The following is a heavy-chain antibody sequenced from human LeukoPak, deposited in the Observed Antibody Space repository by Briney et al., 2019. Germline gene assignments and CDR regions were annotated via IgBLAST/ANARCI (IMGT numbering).Heavy chain of an antibody. Sequence: PGGSLRLSCAASGFTFSDYFMSWIRQAPGKGLEWVSHIISSVTIYYADSVKGRATISRDNAKNSLYLQMNSLRAEDTAVYYCARDRYYYDSSGYSTLDYWGQGTLVTVSS. V-gene: IGHV3-11*04. CDR1: GFTFSDYF. J-gene: IGHJ4*02. CDR2: IISSVTI. D-gene: IGHD3-22*01. CDR3: ARDRYYYDSSGYSTLDY.